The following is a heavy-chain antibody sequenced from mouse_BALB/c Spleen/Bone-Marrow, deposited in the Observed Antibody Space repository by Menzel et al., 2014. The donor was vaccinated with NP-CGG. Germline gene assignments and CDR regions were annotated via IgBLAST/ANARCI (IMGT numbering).Heavy chain of an antibody. CDR3: AKNYYYGYVAY. CDR1: GFDFSRFW. J-gene: IGHJ3*01. D-gene: IGHD1-2*01. CDR2: INPDSSTI. V-gene: IGHV4-1*02. Sequence: EVKVVDSGGGLVQPGGSLKLSCAASGFDFSRFWLSWVRQAPGKGLEWIGEINPDSSTINYTPSLKDKFIISRDNAKNTLYLQMSKVRSEDTALYYCAKNYYYGYVAYWGQGTLATVSA.